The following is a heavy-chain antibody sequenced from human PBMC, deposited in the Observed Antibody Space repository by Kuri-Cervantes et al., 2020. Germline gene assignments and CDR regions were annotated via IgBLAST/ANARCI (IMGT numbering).Heavy chain of an antibody. CDR1: GFTFSSYG. D-gene: IGHD1-26*01. CDR3: ATTTSYYYYYGMDV. J-gene: IGHJ6*02. Sequence: GGSLRLSCAASGFTFSSYGMHWVRQAPGKGLVWVSRINSDGSSTSYADAVKGRFTISRDNAKNALYLQMNSLRAEDTAVYYCATTTSYYYYYGMDVWGQGTTVTVSS. CDR2: INSDGSST. V-gene: IGHV3-74*01.